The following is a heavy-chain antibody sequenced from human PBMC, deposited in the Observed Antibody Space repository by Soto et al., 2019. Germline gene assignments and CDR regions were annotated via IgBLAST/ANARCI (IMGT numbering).Heavy chain of an antibody. V-gene: IGHV3-23*01. CDR3: AKDGGYCSGGSCYSDYYYYMEV. CDR1: GFTFSSYA. CDR2: ISGSGGST. D-gene: IGHD2-15*01. J-gene: IGHJ6*03. Sequence: GGSLRLSCAASGFTFSSYAMSWVRQAPGKGLEWVSAISGSGGSTYYADSVKGRFTISRDNSKNTLYLQMNSLRAEDTAVYYCAKDGGYCSGGSCYSDYYYYMEVWGKGTTVTVSS.